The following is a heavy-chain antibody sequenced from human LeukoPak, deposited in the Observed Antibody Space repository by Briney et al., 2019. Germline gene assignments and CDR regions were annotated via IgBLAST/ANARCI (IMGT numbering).Heavy chain of an antibody. CDR3: ARVKAVPDTPIRFDP. V-gene: IGHV4-59*01. Sequence: PSETLSLTCTVSGASISSYYWSWIRQPPGKGLEWIGYIYYTGSTNYNPSLKSRATISVDTSKNQFSLKLTSVTAADTAMYYCARVKAVPDTPIRFDPWGQGTLVTVSS. D-gene: IGHD6-19*01. CDR1: GASISSYY. CDR2: IYYTGST. J-gene: IGHJ5*02.